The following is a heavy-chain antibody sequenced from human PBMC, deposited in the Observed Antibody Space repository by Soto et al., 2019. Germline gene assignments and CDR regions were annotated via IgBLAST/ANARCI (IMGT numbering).Heavy chain of an antibody. CDR2: ISAYNGNT. J-gene: IGHJ6*03. CDR3: PRVFMGSGSYPKIYYYYYYMDV. CDR1: GYTFTSYG. V-gene: IGHV1-18*01. D-gene: IGHD3-10*01. Sequence: QVQLVQSGAEVKKPGASVKVSCKASGYTFTSYGISWVRQAPGQGLEWMGWISAYNGNTNYAQKLQGRVTMTTDTSTSTAYMELRSLRSDDTAVYYCPRVFMGSGSYPKIYYYYYYMDVWGKGTTVTVSS.